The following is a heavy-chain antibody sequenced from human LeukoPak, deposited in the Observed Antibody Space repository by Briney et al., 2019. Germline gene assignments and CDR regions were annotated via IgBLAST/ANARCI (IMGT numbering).Heavy chain of an antibody. J-gene: IGHJ4*02. Sequence: SATLSLTCTVSDGSINSFYWSWIRQPPGKGLEWIGYIYYSGATNYNPSLKSRVAISADTLKNQFSLKLSSVTAADTAVYYCALTGGTMDYWGQGILVTVSS. D-gene: IGHD1-20*01. V-gene: IGHV4-59*07. CDR1: DGSINSFY. CDR2: IYYSGAT. CDR3: ALTGGTMDY.